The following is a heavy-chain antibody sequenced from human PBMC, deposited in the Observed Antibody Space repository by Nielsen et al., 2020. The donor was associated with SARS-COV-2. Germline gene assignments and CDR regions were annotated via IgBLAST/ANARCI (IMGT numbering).Heavy chain of an antibody. D-gene: IGHD6-19*01. CDR2: INHSGST. J-gene: IGHJ4*02. CDR3: ARDDSSGWH. Sequence: SETLSLTCAVYGGSFSGYYRSWIRQPPGKGLEWIGEINHSGSTNYNPSLKSRVTISVDTSKNQFSLKLSSVTAADTAVYYCARDDSSGWHWGQGTLVTVSS. V-gene: IGHV4-34*01. CDR1: GGSFSGYY.